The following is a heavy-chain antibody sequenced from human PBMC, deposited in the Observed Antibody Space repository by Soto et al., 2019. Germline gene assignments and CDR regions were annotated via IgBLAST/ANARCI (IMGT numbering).Heavy chain of an antibody. CDR3: AKDLELHSAGICFDS. V-gene: IGHV3-23*01. Sequence: EVQLLESGGGLVQPGGSLRLSCVASGFTFSDYAMAWVRQAPGKGLEWVSGLSSSGGSTYYAHSVKGRFTISRDNSKNTLYLQMHDLGAEDTAVYYCAKDLELHSAGICFDSWGQGALVTASS. CDR1: GFTFSDYA. CDR2: LSSSGGST. J-gene: IGHJ4*02. D-gene: IGHD1-7*01.